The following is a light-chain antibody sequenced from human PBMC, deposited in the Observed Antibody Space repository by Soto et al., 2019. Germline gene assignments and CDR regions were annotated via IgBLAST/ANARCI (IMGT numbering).Light chain of an antibody. Sequence: QSALTQPRSVSGSPGQSVTISCTGTSSDVGGYNYVSWYQQHPGKAPKVMIYDVSERPSGVPDRFSGSKSCNTASLTISGLQSEDEADYYCCSYAGSPRYVLGTGTKVTVL. CDR3: CSYAGSPRYV. J-gene: IGLJ1*01. CDR1: SSDVGGYNY. CDR2: DVS. V-gene: IGLV2-11*01.